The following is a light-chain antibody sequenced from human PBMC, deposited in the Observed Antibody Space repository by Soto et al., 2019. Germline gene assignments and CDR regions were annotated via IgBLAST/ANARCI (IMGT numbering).Light chain of an antibody. J-gene: IGLJ2*01. CDR3: SSYTRTHLVV. V-gene: IGLV2-14*01. Sequence: QSALTQPASVSGSPGQSITISCTGSSSDVGGYNYVSWYQQHPGKAPKLMIYEVSNRPSGVSNRFSGSKSGNTASLTISGLQAEDEADYYCSSYTRTHLVVFGGGTKLTVL. CDR1: SSDVGGYNY. CDR2: EVS.